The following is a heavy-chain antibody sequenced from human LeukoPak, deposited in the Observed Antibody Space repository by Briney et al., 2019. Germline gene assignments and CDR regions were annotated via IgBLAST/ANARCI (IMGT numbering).Heavy chain of an antibody. J-gene: IGHJ4*02. D-gene: IGHD3-9*01. CDR2: ISAYNGNT. CDR3: ARALTELRYLDWLSPGLDY. Sequence: ASVKVSCKASGYTFTSYGISWVRQAPGQGLEWMGWISAYNGNTNYAQKLQGRVTMTTDTSTSTAYMELRSLRSDDTAVYYCARALTELRYLDWLSPGLDYWGQGTLVTVSS. V-gene: IGHV1-18*01. CDR1: GYTFTSYG.